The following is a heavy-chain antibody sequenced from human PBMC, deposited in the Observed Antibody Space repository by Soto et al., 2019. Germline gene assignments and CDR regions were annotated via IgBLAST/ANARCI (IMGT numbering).Heavy chain of an antibody. V-gene: IGHV3-33*01. CDR2: IWHDGSQK. CDR3: EGRDDPFHV. CDR1: GFTFSNYG. J-gene: IGHJ3*01. Sequence: QVQLVESGGGVVQPGTSLRLSCVASGFTFSNYGIHWVRQAPGRGLEWVAVIWHDGSQKYLTDSVRGRFTISRDKSKNTVYLHKNSLRVEDTAVYYCEGRDDPFHVWGRGTMVTVSS.